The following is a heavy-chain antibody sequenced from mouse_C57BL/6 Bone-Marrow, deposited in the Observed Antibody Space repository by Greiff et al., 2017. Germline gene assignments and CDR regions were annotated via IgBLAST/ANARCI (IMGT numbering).Heavy chain of an antibody. V-gene: IGHV1-69*01. CDR3: AREGTVVSYYFDY. J-gene: IGHJ2*01. Sequence: QVQLKQPGAELVMPGASVKLSCKASGYTFTSYWMHWVKQRPGQGLEWIGEIDPSDSYTNYNQKFKGKSTLTVDKSSSTAYMQLSSLTSEDSAVYYCAREGTVVSYYFDYWGQGTTLTVSS. D-gene: IGHD1-1*01. CDR1: GYTFTSYW. CDR2: IDPSDSYT.